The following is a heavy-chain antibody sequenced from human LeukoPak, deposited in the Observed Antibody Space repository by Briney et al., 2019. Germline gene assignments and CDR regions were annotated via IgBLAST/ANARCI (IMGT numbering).Heavy chain of an antibody. J-gene: IGHJ6*02. V-gene: IGHV1-2*04. CDR3: ARDTAAATKFYGMDV. CDR2: INPNSGGT. Sequence: GASVKVSCKASGYTFTGYYMHWVRQAPGQGLEWMGWINPNSGGTNYAQKFQGWVTMTRDTSISTAYMELSRLRSDDTAVYYCARDTAAATKFYGMDVWGQGTTVTVSS. D-gene: IGHD2-15*01. CDR1: GYTFTGYY.